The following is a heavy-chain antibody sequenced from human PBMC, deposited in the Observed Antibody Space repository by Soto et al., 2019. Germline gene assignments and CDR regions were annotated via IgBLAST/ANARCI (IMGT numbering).Heavy chain of an antibody. CDR2: TYYRSKWYN. CDR3: ARGEQYSGRIFDY. V-gene: IGHV6-1*01. Sequence: QVQLQQSGPGLVKPSQTLSVTCGISGDSVSSNSAAWNWLRQSPSRGLAWLGRTYYRSKWYNDYAVSVESRITINPDTSQNHFSLPLNFETPEDTAVYFCARGEQYSGRIFDYWGQGTLVTVSS. D-gene: IGHD1-26*01. CDR1: GDSVSSNSAA. J-gene: IGHJ4*02.